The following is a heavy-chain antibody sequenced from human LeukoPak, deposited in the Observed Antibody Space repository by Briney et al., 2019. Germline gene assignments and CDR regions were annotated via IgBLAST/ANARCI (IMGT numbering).Heavy chain of an antibody. Sequence: SVKVSCKASGGTFGSYAISWVRQAPGQGLEWMGGIIPIFGTANYAQKFQGRVTITADKSTSTAYMELSSLRSEDTAVYYCASRGYSYGYYYYGMDVWGKGTTVTVSS. V-gene: IGHV1-69*06. CDR2: IIPIFGTA. J-gene: IGHJ6*04. D-gene: IGHD5-18*01. CDR3: ASRGYSYGYYYYGMDV. CDR1: GGTFGSYA.